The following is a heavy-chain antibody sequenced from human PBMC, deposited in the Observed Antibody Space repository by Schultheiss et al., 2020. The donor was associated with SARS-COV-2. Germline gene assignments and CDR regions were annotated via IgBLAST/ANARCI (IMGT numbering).Heavy chain of an antibody. CDR2: IKQGGRDE. J-gene: IGHJ4*02. CDR1: GMTFSSYW. CDR3: ARGRSGYYYYFDY. Sequence: GGSLRLSCTVSGMTFSSYWMSWVRQAPGKGLEWVVNIKQGGRDEKYVDSVKGRFTISRDVAKNSLYLQMNSLRAEDTAVYYCARGRSGYYYYFDYWGQGTLVTVSS. V-gene: IGHV3-7*03. D-gene: IGHD3-22*01.